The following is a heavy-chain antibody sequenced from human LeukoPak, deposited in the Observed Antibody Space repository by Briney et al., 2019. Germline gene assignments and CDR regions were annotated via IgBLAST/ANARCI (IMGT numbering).Heavy chain of an antibody. CDR1: GGSISSGGYY. D-gene: IGHD3-22*01. CDR2: IYYSGST. J-gene: IGHJ5*02. V-gene: IGHV4-31*03. Sequence: SETLSLTCTVSGGSISSGGYYWSWIRQHPGKGLEWIGYIYYSGSTYYNPSLKSRVTISVDTSKNQFSLKLSSVTAADTAVYYCARSYYYDPANWFDPWGQGTLVTVSS. CDR3: ARSYYYDPANWFDP.